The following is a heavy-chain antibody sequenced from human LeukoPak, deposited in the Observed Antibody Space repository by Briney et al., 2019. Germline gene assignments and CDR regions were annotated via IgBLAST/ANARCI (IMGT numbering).Heavy chain of an antibody. D-gene: IGHD6-13*01. CDR3: ARVSVVSRRAAAGYNWFDP. V-gene: IGHV1-2*02. CDR2: INPNSGGT. J-gene: IGHJ5*02. CDR1: GYTLTGYY. Sequence: ASVKVSCKASGYTLTGYYMHWVRQAPGQGLEWMGWINPNSGGTNYAQKFQGRVTMTRDTSISTAYMELSRLRSDDTAVYYCARVSVVSRRAAAGYNWFDPWGQGTLVTVSS.